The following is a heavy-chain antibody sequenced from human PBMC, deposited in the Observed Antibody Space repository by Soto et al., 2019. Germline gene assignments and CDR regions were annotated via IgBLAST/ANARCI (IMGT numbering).Heavy chain of an antibody. Sequence: GGSLRLSCAASGFTFSSYGMHWVRQAPGKGLEWVAVIWYDGSNKYYADSVKGRFTISRDNSKNTLYLQMNSLRAEDTVVYYCARDRDENYDDSSGSNDALDIWGPGTTVTVSS. CDR1: GFTFSSYG. CDR3: ARDRDENYDDSSGSNDALDI. V-gene: IGHV3-33*01. CDR2: IWYDGSNK. J-gene: IGHJ3*02. D-gene: IGHD3-22*01.